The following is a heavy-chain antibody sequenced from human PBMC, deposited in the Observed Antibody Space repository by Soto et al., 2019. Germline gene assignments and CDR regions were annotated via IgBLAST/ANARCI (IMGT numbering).Heavy chain of an antibody. CDR2: ISAYNGNT. CDR1: GYTFTIYG. J-gene: IGHJ6*02. CDR3: ARVRSSHPDPVLRYFDWPWDYGMDV. V-gene: IGHV1-18*01. D-gene: IGHD3-9*01. Sequence: GASVKVSCKASGYTFTIYGISWVRQAPGQGLEWMGWISAYNGNTNYAQKLQGRVTMTTDTSTSTAYMELRSLRSDDTAVYYCARVRSSHPDPVLRYFDWPWDYGMDVWGQGTTVTASS.